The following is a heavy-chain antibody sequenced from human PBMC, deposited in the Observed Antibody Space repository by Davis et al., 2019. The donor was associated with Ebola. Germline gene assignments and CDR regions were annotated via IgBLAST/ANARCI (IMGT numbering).Heavy chain of an antibody. CDR2: ISSSASSI. CDR1: GFTFSSYS. V-gene: IGHV3-48*04. J-gene: IGHJ4*02. CDR3: ARDGRGGGSGIPFDY. Sequence: GGSLRLSCAASGFTFSSYSMNWVRQAPGKGLEWVSYISSSASSISHADSVRGRFTISRDNAKNSLYLQMDSLRVEDTAVYYCARDGRGGGSGIPFDYWGQGTLVTVSS. D-gene: IGHD2-15*01.